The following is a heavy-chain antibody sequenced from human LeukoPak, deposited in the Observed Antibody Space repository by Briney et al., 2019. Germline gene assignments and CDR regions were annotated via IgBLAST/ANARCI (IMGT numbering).Heavy chain of an antibody. CDR3: AITGYYDFWSGYAPDYGMDV. Sequence: SETLSLTCTVSGGSISSSSYYWGWIRQPPGKGLEWIGSIYYSGSTYYNPSLKSRVTISVDTSKNQFSLKLSSVTAADTAVYYCAITGYYDFWSGYAPDYGMDVWGQGTRSPSP. V-gene: IGHV4-39*01. J-gene: IGHJ6*02. D-gene: IGHD3-3*01. CDR1: GGSISSSSYY. CDR2: IYYSGST.